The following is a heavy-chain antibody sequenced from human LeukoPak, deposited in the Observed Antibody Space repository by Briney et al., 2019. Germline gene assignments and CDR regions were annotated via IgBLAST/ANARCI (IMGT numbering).Heavy chain of an antibody. CDR2: IYYSGST. Sequence: SQTLSLTCTVSGGSISSGDYYWSWIRQHPGKGLEWIGYIYYSGSTYSNPSLKSRLTMSVDTSKNQFSLKLSSVTTADTAVYYCTVEFRQLPWDYFDYWGQGTLVTVSS. J-gene: IGHJ4*02. CDR1: GGSISSGDYY. D-gene: IGHD2-2*01. CDR3: TVEFRQLPWDYFDY. V-gene: IGHV4-31*03.